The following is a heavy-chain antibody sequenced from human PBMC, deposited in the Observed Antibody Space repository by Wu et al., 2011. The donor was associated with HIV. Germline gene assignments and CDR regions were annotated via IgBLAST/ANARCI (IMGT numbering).Heavy chain of an antibody. CDR1: GVTDDSNG. Sequence: QVQLVQSGAEVKKPGSSVRVSCKSSGVTDDSNGINWVRQAPGQGLEWMGRITPLFGTTNNAPKFQGRVSFSADESTDTVYMELSGLTSDDTAVYYCAGSGFPYYIDYWGQGTRISVSS. V-gene: IGHV1-69*15. CDR2: ITPLFGTT. J-gene: IGHJ4*02. CDR3: AGSGFPYYIDY. D-gene: IGHD3-22*01.